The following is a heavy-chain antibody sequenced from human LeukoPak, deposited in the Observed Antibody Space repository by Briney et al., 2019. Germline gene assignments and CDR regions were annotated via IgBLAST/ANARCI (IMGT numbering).Heavy chain of an antibody. V-gene: IGHV3-43*02. Sequence: GGSLRLSCAASGFTFDDYAMHWVRQAPGKGLGWVSLISGDGDSTYYADSVKGRFTISRDNSKNSLYLQMNSLRTEDTALYYCAKDYKPYYDFWSGYSANWFDPWGQGTLVTVSS. CDR2: ISGDGDST. D-gene: IGHD3-3*01. CDR1: GFTFDDYA. CDR3: AKDYKPYYDFWSGYSANWFDP. J-gene: IGHJ5*02.